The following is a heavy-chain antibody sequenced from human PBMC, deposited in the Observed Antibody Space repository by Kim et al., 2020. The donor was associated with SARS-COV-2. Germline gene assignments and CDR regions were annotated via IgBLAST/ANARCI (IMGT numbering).Heavy chain of an antibody. V-gene: IGHV4-59*08. J-gene: IGHJ4*02. CDR1: GVSISGDY. CDR3: ARHLSGSGAFYNVRY. CDR2: ISYAGTM. D-gene: IGHD3-10*01. Sequence: SETLSLTCNVSGVSISGDYWSWIRQTPEKGLQWIASISYAGTMSYNPSLKSRVTISVDTSKNQVSLKLSSVTAADTAMYYCARHLSGSGAFYNVRYWGQGSLVTVSS.